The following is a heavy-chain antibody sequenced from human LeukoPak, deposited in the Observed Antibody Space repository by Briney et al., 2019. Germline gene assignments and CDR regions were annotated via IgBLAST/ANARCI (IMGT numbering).Heavy chain of an antibody. CDR1: GGTFSSYA. CDR2: IIPIFGTA. J-gene: IGHJ4*02. CDR3: ASKIYGDYVDY. D-gene: IGHD4-17*01. V-gene: IGHV1-69*05. Sequence: ASVKVSCKASGGTFSSYAISWVRQAPGQGLEWMGGIIPIFGTANYAQKFQGRVTITTDESTSTAYMELSSLRSGDTAVYYCASKIYGDYVDYWGQGTLVTVSS.